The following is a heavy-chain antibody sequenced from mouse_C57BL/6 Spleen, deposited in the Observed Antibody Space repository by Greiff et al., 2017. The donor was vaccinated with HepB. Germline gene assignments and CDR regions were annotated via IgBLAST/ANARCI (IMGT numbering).Heavy chain of an antibody. V-gene: IGHV2-2*01. D-gene: IGHD2-3*01. CDR2: IWSGGST. J-gene: IGHJ1*03. CDR1: GFSLTSYG. Sequence: VHLVESGPGLVQPSQSLSITCTVSGFSLTSYGVHWVRQSPGKGLEWLGVIWSGGSTDYNAAFISRLSISKDNSKSQVFFKMNSLQADDTAIYYCAKHDGYPYWYFDVWGTGTTVTVSS. CDR3: AKHDGYPYWYFDV.